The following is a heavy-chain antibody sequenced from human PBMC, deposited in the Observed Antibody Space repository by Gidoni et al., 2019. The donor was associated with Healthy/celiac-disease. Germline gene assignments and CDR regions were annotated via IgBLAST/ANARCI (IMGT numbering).Heavy chain of an antibody. J-gene: IGHJ6*02. Sequence: EVQLLESGGGLVQPGGSLRLSCAASGFTVSSYAMSWVRQAPGKGLEWVSAIRGSGGSTYDADSVKGRFTISRDNSKNTLYLQMNSLSAEDTAVYYCAKDGGEITPYYYYYGMDVWGQGTTVTVSS. CDR1: GFTVSSYA. CDR2: IRGSGGST. V-gene: IGHV3-23*01. CDR3: AKDGGEITPYYYYYGMDV. D-gene: IGHD2-15*01.